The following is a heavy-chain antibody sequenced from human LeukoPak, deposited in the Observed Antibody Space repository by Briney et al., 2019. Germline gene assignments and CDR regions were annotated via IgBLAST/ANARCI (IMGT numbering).Heavy chain of an antibody. CDR3: ARDGTVTAGPFDP. CDR1: GFTFSDYS. J-gene: IGHJ5*02. Sequence: GGSLRLSCAASGFTFSDYSMHWVRQAPGKGLEWVAFIWYDGSNKYYADSVKGRFTISRDNSKSTLYLQMNSLRAEDTAVYYCARDGTVTAGPFDPWGRGTLVTVSS. CDR2: IWYDGSNK. D-gene: IGHD4-11*01. V-gene: IGHV3-33*08.